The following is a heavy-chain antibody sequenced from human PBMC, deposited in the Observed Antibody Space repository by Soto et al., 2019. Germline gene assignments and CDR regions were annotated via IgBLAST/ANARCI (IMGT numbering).Heavy chain of an antibody. CDR1: GFTVSTNY. V-gene: IGHV3-53*01. CDR3: TRAGGSSGYGTLDN. Sequence: GGSLRLSCAASGFTVSTNYMSWVRQAPTKGLEWVSAIYSGGFAYYADSVKGRFTISRDNSKNALYLQMNGLRAEDTAVYYCTRAGGSSGYGTLDNWGQGTLVTVSS. CDR2: IYSGGFA. D-gene: IGHD6-13*01. J-gene: IGHJ4*02.